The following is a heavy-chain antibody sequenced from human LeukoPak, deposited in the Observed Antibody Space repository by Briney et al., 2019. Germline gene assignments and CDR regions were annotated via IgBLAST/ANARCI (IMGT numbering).Heavy chain of an antibody. Sequence: TLSLACTVSGGSISSGSYYWSWIRQPAGKGLQWIERIYTSGSTNYNPSLKSRVTISVDTSKNQFSLKLSSVTAADTAVYYCARGSSSGYYLGYFDYWGQGTLVTVSS. CDR3: ARGSSSGYYLGYFDY. V-gene: IGHV4-61*02. CDR1: GGSISSGSYY. J-gene: IGHJ4*02. D-gene: IGHD3-22*01. CDR2: IYTSGST.